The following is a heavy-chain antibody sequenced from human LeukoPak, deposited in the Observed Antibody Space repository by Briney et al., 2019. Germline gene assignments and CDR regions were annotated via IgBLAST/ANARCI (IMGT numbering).Heavy chain of an antibody. Sequence: SETLSLTCTVSGGSISSYYWSWIRQPPGKGLEWIGYIYYSGSTNYNPSLKSRVTISVDTSKNQFSLKLSSVTAADTAVYYCASNPGYCSGGSCYTENWFDPWGQGTLVTVSS. V-gene: IGHV4-59*01. CDR2: IYYSGST. CDR1: GGSISSYY. D-gene: IGHD2-15*01. CDR3: ASNPGYCSGGSCYTENWFDP. J-gene: IGHJ5*02.